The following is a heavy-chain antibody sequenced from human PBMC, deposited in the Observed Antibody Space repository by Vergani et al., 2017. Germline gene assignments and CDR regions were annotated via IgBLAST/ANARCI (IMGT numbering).Heavy chain of an antibody. CDR1: GYTFTSYG. CDR3: ATRVYDSDAFDI. D-gene: IGHD2-8*01. Sequence: QVQLVQSGAEVKKTGDSVKVSCKASGYTFTSYGISWVRQAPGQGLEWMGWISAYNGNTNYAQKLQGRVTMTTDTSTSTAYMELRRLRSDDTAMYYCATRVYDSDAFDIWGQGTMVTVSS. J-gene: IGHJ3*02. V-gene: IGHV1-18*04. CDR2: ISAYNGNT.